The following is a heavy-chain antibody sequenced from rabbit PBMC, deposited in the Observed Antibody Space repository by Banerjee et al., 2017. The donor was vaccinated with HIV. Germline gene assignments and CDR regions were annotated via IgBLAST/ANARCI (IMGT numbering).Heavy chain of an antibody. J-gene: IGHJ4*01. D-gene: IGHD6-1*01. Sequence: QEQLKETGGGLVQPGGSLTLSCKASGFDFSSYYMCWVRQAPGKGLEWIACIYGGSSGVTHYASWAKGRFTISKTSSTTVTLEMTSLTAADTATYFCAREYVSNAGYGYATFNLWGPGTLVTVS. CDR3: AREYVSNAGYGYATFNL. CDR2: IYGGSSGVT. V-gene: IGHV1S45*01. CDR1: GFDFSSYY.